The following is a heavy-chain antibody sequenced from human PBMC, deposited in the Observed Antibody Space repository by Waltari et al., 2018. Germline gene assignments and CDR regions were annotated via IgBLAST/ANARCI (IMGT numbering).Heavy chain of an antibody. V-gene: IGHV3-23*01. D-gene: IGHD3-16*01. Sequence: EVQLLESGGGLVQPGGSLRLSCAASGFTFSSYAMSWVRQAPGKGLEWVSAISGSGGSTYYADSVKGRFTISRDNSKNTLYLQMNSLRAEDTAVYYCATARVERRRGSWFDPWGQGTLVTVSS. CDR2: ISGSGGST. J-gene: IGHJ5*02. CDR3: ATARVERRRGSWFDP. CDR1: GFTFSSYA.